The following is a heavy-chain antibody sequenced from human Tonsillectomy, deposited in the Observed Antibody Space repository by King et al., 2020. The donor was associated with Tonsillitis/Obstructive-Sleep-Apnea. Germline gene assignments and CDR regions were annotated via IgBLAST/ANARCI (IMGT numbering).Heavy chain of an antibody. J-gene: IGHJ4*02. D-gene: IGHD3-3*01. V-gene: IGHV3-43*02. CDR3: VKDNHDFWSGHFFEY. CDR2: ISGDGGST. CDR1: GFSFDDYA. Sequence: EVQLVESGGGVEQPGGSLRLSCAASGFSFDDYAMHWVRQTPGKGLEWVSIISGDGGSTYYTDSVRGRFTISRDNSKNSLYLQMNSLRSEDTALYYCVKDNHDFWSGHFFEYWGQGTLVTVSS.